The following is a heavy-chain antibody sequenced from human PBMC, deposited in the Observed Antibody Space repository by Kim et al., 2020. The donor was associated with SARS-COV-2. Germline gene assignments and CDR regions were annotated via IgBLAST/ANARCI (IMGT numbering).Heavy chain of an antibody. Sequence: GGSLRLSCAGSGFSFSSYAMSWVRQAPGKGLEWVSAISASGSTTYYADSVKGRFTISRDSSKNTLYLQMNSLRAEDTAVYYCARQVKDRPGYSWFDPWGQGTLVTVSS. CDR1: GFSFSSYA. V-gene: IGHV3-23*01. J-gene: IGHJ5*02. CDR2: ISASGSTT. CDR3: ARQVKDRPGYSWFDP. D-gene: IGHD4-4*01.